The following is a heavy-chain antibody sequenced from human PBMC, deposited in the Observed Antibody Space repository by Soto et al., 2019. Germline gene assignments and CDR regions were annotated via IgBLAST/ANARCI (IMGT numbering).Heavy chain of an antibody. J-gene: IGHJ6*02. Sequence: PGVYPRLSCAASGFTFSSYAMHWVRQAPGKGLEWVAVISYDGSNKYYADSVKGRFTISSDKSKNTLYLQMNSLRAEDTAVYCCAVLSSIAARPGIHVMDFWGRGNPVTVS. CDR2: ISYDGSNK. CDR1: GFTFSSYA. CDR3: AVLSSIAARPGIHVMDF. D-gene: IGHD6-6*01. V-gene: IGHV3-30-3*01.